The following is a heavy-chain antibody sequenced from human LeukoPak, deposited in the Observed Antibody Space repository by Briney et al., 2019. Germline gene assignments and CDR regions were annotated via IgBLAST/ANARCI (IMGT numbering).Heavy chain of an antibody. CDR2: IKQDGSEK. CDR3: ARDKGDYDTSGSLFVF. CDR1: GFTFSRYW. D-gene: IGHD3-22*01. Sequence: PGGSLRLSCAASGFTFSRYWMSWVRQVPRKGLEWVANIKQDGSEKYYVDSVKGRFTISRDNAKNSLYLQMNSLRAEDTAVYYCARDKGDYDTSGSLFVFGGQGTQVTVSS. J-gene: IGHJ4*02. V-gene: IGHV3-7*03.